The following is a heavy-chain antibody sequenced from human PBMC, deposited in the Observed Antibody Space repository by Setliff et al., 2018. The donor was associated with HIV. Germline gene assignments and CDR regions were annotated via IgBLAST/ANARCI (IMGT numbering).Heavy chain of an antibody. J-gene: IGHJ1*01. V-gene: IGHV1-3*01. CDR3: ATDPGYSSTWYSESFQH. CDR1: GYTFTSYA. CDR2: INAGNGNT. Sequence: ASVKVSCKASGYTFTSYAMHWVRQAPGQRLEWMGWINAGNGNTKYSQKFQGRVTFTRDTSASTAYMELSSLRSDDTAMYYCATDPGYSSTWYSESFQHWGQGTVVTVSS. D-gene: IGHD6-13*01.